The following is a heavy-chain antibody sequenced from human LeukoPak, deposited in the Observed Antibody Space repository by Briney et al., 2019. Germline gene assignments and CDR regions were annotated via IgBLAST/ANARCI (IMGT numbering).Heavy chain of an antibody. CDR3: ARQRRVYYDFWSGYYRDYYYYYMDV. CDR1: GGSISGYY. Sequence: SETLSLTCTVSGGSISGYYWNWVRQPPGKGLKWIGYIYYSGSTNYNPSLKSRVTISVDTSKNQFSLKLSSVTAADTAVYYCARQRRVYYDFWSGYYRDYYYYYMDVWGKGTTVTVSS. V-gene: IGHV4-59*08. D-gene: IGHD3-3*01. J-gene: IGHJ6*03. CDR2: IYYSGST.